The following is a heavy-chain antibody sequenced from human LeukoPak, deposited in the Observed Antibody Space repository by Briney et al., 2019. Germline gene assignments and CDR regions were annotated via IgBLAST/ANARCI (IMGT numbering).Heavy chain of an antibody. J-gene: IGHJ4*02. Sequence: ASVKVSCKASGYTFTGYYIHWVRQAPGQGLEWMGWINPNSGGTNYAQRFQGRVTMTRDTSISTAYMEMSRLRSDDTAVYYCARAPAGGPFDNWGQGTLVTVSS. CDR3: ARAPAGGPFDN. CDR2: INPNSGGT. CDR1: GYTFTGYY. D-gene: IGHD4-23*01. V-gene: IGHV1-2*02.